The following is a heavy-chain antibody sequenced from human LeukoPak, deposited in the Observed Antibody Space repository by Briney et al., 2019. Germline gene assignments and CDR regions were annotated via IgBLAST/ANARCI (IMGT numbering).Heavy chain of an antibody. CDR2: ISWNSGSI. CDR1: GFTFDDYA. J-gene: IGHJ3*02. V-gene: IGHV3-9*01. Sequence: GRSLRLSCAASGFTFDDYAMHWVRQAPGKGLEWVSGISWNSGSIGYADSVKGRFTISRDNAKNSLYLQMNSLKTEDTALYYCATSLLSWGYAFNIWGQGTMVIVSS. D-gene: IGHD3-16*01. CDR3: ATSLLSWGYAFNI.